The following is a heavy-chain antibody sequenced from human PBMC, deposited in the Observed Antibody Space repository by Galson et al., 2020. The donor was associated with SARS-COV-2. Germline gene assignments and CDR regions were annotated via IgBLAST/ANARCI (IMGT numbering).Heavy chain of an antibody. V-gene: IGHV1-8*03. CDR1: GYTFTSYD. Sequence: ASVKVSCKASGYTFTSYDINWVRQATGQGLEWMGWMNPNSGNTGYAQKFQGRVTITRNTSISTAYMELSSLRSEDTAVYYCALLMTTGTIWAFDIWGQGTMVTVSS. D-gene: IGHD4-17*01. CDR3: ALLMTTGTIWAFDI. CDR2: MNPNSGNT. J-gene: IGHJ3*02.